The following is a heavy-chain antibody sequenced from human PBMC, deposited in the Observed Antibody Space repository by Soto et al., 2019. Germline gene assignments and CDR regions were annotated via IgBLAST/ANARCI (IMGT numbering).Heavy chain of an antibody. J-gene: IGHJ4*02. Sequence: EVQLVESGGGLVQPGGSLRLSCAASGFTFSDHFLDWVRQAPGKGLEWIGRTRNKANSYITDYAASVTGRFTVSRDDSKNLVYLHMNSLQPEDTAVYYCARALDGSYDYWGQGTLVTVSS. CDR3: ARALDGSYDY. CDR1: GFTFSDHF. CDR2: TRNKANSYIT. V-gene: IGHV3-72*01. D-gene: IGHD1-26*01.